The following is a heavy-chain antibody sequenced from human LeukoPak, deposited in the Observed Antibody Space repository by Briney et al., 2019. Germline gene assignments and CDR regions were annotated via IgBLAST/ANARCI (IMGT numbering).Heavy chain of an antibody. CDR2: INPDSGGT. CDR1: GYSFTDYY. CDR3: ARDPGGLNYFDY. J-gene: IGHJ4*02. D-gene: IGHD3-10*01. V-gene: IGHV1-2*02. Sequence: ASVKVSCKASGYSFTDYYMHWVRQAPGQGLESMGWINPDSGGTNYPQKFQGRVTMTRDTSISTAYMELSRLRSDDTAVYYCARDPGGLNYFDYWGQGTLVTVSS.